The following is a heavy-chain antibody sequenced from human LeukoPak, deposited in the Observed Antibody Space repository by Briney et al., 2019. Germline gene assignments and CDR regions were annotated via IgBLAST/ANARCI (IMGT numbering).Heavy chain of an antibody. J-gene: IGHJ4*02. Sequence: PGGSLRLSRAAPGFSFSSYSMNWVRQAPGKGLEWVSYIRSSSSTIYYADSVKGRFTISRDNAKNSLYLQMNSLRDEDTAVYYCARAGFHYYGSGSGFYFDYWGQGTLVTVPS. V-gene: IGHV3-48*02. CDR3: ARAGFHYYGSGSGFYFDY. D-gene: IGHD3-10*01. CDR1: GFSFSSYS. CDR2: IRSSSSTI.